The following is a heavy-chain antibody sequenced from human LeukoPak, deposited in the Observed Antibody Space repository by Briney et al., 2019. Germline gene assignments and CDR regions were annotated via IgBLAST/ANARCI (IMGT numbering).Heavy chain of an antibody. Sequence: ASVKVSCKASGYTFTGYYMHWVRQAPGQGLEWMGWINPNSGGTNYAQKFQGRVTMTRDTSISTAYMELSRLRSDDTAVYYCARVSQEEVYYDSSGFDYWGQGTLVTVSS. CDR3: ARVSQEEVYYDSSGFDY. CDR2: INPNSGGT. CDR1: GYTFTGYY. J-gene: IGHJ4*02. D-gene: IGHD3-22*01. V-gene: IGHV1-2*02.